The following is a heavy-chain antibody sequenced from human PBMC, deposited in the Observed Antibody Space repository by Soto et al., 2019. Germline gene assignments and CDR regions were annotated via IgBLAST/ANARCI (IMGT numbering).Heavy chain of an antibody. J-gene: IGHJ4*02. CDR1: GFTFSDYW. Sequence: PGGSLRLSCAASGFTFSDYWMHWVRQVPGKGLVWVARISGDVSSTSYADSVKGRLTISRDNAKNTLYVQMNSLRAEDTAVYYCARGIGYSAQDYWGQGTPVTVSS. CDR2: ISGDVSST. V-gene: IGHV3-74*01. CDR3: ARGIGYSAQDY. D-gene: IGHD1-1*01.